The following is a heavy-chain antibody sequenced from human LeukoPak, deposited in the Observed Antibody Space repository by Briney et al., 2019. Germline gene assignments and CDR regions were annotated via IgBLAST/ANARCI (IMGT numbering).Heavy chain of an antibody. CDR2: IKSDGSTT. J-gene: IGHJ2*01. D-gene: IGHD4-17*01. CDR3: ARDRTYGDYWYFDL. V-gene: IGHV3-74*01. Sequence: GGSLRLSCAASGFTYSSYWMHWVRQVPGKGLVWVSRIKSDGSTTTYADSVKGRFTISRDNAKNTLYLQMNSLRAEDTAVYHCARDRTYGDYWYFDLWGRGTLVTVSS. CDR1: GFTYSSYW.